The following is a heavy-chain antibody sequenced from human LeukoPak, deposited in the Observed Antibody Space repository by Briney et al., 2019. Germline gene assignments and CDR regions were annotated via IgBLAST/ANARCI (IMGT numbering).Heavy chain of an antibody. V-gene: IGHV1-69*13. CDR3: ARGDPYYYGSGRVSPYDY. CDR2: IIPIFGTA. CDR1: GGTFSGYA. D-gene: IGHD3-10*01. J-gene: IGHJ4*02. Sequence: SVKVSCKASGGTFSGYAISWVRQAPGQGLEWMGGIIPIFGTANYAQKFQGRVTITADESTSTAYMELSSLRSEDTAVYYCARGDPYYYGSGRVSPYDYWGQGTLVTVSS.